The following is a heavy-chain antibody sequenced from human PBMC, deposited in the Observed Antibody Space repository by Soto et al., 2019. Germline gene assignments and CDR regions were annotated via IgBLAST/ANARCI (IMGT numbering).Heavy chain of an antibody. CDR2: ISGSGGNI. CDR3: ATQDFRGTTGTT. CDR1: GFTFSRYA. D-gene: IGHD1-1*01. J-gene: IGHJ4*02. V-gene: IGHV3-23*01. Sequence: GSLRLSCAASGFTFSRYAMGWVRQAPGKGLEWVSVISGSGGNIHYADSVKGRLTISRDNSKNTLYLQMNSLRVEDTAVYNCATQDFRGTTGTTWGQGTLVTVSS.